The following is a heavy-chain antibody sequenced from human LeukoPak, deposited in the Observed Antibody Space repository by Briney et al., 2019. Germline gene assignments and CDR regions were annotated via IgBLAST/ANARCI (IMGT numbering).Heavy chain of an antibody. CDR1: GGSFSGYY. CDR3: ARGLPSHY. CDR2: INHSGST. J-gene: IGHJ3*01. V-gene: IGHV4-34*01. Sequence: SETPSLTCAVYGGSFSGYYWSWIRQPPGKGLEWIGEINHSGSTNYNSSLKSRVTISVDTSKNQFSLKLSSVTAADTAVYYCARGLPSHYWGQGTMVTVSS.